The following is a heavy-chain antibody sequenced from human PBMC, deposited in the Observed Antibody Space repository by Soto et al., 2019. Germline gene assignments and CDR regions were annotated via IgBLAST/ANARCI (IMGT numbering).Heavy chain of an antibody. J-gene: IGHJ6*02. D-gene: IGHD6-19*01. V-gene: IGHV3-33*01. CDR3: ARDTSSGWYYDYYYGMDV. CDR1: GFTFSSYG. Sequence: GGSLRLSCAASGFTFSSYGMHWVLQAPGKGLEWVAVIWYDGSNKYYADSVKGRFTISRDNSKNTLYLQMNSLRAEDTAVYYCARDTSSGWYYDYYYGMDVWGQGTTVTVSS. CDR2: IWYDGSNK.